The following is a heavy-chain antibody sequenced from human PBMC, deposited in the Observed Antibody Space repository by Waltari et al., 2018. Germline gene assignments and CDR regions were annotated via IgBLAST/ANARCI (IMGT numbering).Heavy chain of an antibody. V-gene: IGHV4-4*07. CDR3: ARDHYCSGGACYPGGSAFDI. Sequence: QVLLQESGPGLVKPSETLSLTCTVSGGSISGYYWHWIRQPPGKGLEWIGRIYTSGSTNYNPSLKSRVTISINTSNNQFSLKLSSVTAADTAVYYCARDHYCSGGACYPGGSAFDIWGQGTMVTVSS. D-gene: IGHD2-15*01. CDR2: IYTSGST. J-gene: IGHJ3*02. CDR1: GGSISGYY.